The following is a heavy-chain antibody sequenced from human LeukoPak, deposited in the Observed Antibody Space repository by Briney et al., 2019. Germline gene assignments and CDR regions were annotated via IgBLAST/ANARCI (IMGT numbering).Heavy chain of an antibody. Sequence: PSETLSLTCTVSGGSISSGSYYWSWIRQPAGKGLEWIGRIYTSGSTNYNPSLKSRVTISVDTSKNQFSLRLSSVTAADTAVYYCANPRTTLDAFDIWGQGTMVTVSS. J-gene: IGHJ3*02. D-gene: IGHD1-1*01. CDR3: ANPRTTLDAFDI. CDR2: IYTSGST. CDR1: GGSISSGSYY. V-gene: IGHV4-61*02.